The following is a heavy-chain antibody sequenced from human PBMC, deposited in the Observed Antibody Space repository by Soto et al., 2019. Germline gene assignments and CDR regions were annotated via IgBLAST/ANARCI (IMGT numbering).Heavy chain of an antibody. J-gene: IGHJ4*02. Sequence: QITLKESGPTLVKPTQPFTLACTFSGFSLSTSGMGVGWIRQPPGKALEWRALIYWDDDKRYSPSLKSRLTITKDTSKNQVVLTMTNMDPVDTATYYCAHYSSTSSFDYWGQGTLVTVSS. CDR3: AHYSSTSSFDY. CDR2: IYWDDDK. D-gene: IGHD6-13*01. V-gene: IGHV2-5*02. CDR1: GFSLSTSGMG.